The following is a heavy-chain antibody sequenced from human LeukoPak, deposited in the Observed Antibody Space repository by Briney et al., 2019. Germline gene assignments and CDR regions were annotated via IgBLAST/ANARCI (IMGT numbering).Heavy chain of an antibody. D-gene: IGHD3-9*01. J-gene: IGHJ5*02. Sequence: SQTLSLTCTVSGGSISSGSYYWRWVRQPAGKGLEWIGRIYTSGSTNYNPSLKSRVTISEDTSKNQFSLKLSSVTAADTAVYYCARDGEYSYDILTGYLGTLDAFDPWGQGTLVTVSS. CDR3: ARDGEYSYDILTGYLGTLDAFDP. CDR2: IYTSGST. V-gene: IGHV4-61*02. CDR1: GGSISSGSYY.